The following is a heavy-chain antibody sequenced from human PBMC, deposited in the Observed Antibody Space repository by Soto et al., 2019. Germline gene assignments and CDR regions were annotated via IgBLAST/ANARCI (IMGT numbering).Heavy chain of an antibody. CDR1: GVTFSSYG. J-gene: IGHJ4*02. V-gene: IGHV3-30*18. D-gene: IGHD2-15*01. CDR2: ISYDGSNK. Sequence: GGSLRLSCAASGVTFSSYGMHWVRQAPGKGLEWGAVISYDGSNKYYADSVRGRFTISSDNSKNTLYLQMNSLRAEDTAVYYCAKQRIWSYFRGRRCPKGTLYYSRQGLLVTPSS. CDR3: AKQRIWSYFRGRRCPKGTLYY.